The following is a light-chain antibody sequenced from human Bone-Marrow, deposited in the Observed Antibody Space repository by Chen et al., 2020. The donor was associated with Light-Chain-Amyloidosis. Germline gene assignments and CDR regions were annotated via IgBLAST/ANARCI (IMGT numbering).Light chain of an antibody. Sequence: DIQMTQSPSSLAASVGDRVTITCRARQSISSYLNWYQLKSGSAPKPLIYATSSLQSGVPPRFSGSGSGTDFTLTISSLQPEDFATYYCQQSYSSPLTFGGGTKVEI. CDR3: QQSYSSPLT. V-gene: IGKV1-39*01. CDR1: QSISSY. J-gene: IGKJ4*01. CDR2: ATS.